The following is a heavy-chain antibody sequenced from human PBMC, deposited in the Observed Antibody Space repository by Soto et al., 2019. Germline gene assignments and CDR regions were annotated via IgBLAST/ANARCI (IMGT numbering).Heavy chain of an antibody. V-gene: IGHV1-18*01. CDR3: SRGGSSWQPHEDY. J-gene: IGHJ4*02. Sequence: QVQLVQSGAEVKKPGASMKVSCKASGFTFTSYGISWVRQAPGQGLEWMGWVSAYNGNTHNAQKLQGRVTMTTDTSTTTAYMELRSLRSADTAVYYCSRGGSSWQPHEDYWGQGTLVTVSS. D-gene: IGHD6-13*01. CDR1: GFTFTSYG. CDR2: VSAYNGNT.